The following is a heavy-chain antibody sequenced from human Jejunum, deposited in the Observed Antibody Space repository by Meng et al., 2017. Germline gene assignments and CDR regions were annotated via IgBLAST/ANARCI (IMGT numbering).Heavy chain of an antibody. J-gene: IGHJ3*02. CDR1: GSSITYYD. CDR2: IYYFCAT. Sequence: SETLSLTCTVSGSSITYYDWSWIRQSPGKGLEWIGSIYYFCATDHNPSLRGRVTTSLDTSKKRFSMRLNSVTAADTAMYYWARSAFTSGQEIILGNFDIWGPGTMVTVSS. D-gene: IGHD3-9*01. V-gene: IGHV4-59*01. CDR3: ARSAFTSGQEIILGNFDI.